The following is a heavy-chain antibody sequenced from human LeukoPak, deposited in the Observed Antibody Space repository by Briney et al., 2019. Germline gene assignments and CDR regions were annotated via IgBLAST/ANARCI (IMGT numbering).Heavy chain of an antibody. CDR1: GGSFSGHY. D-gene: IGHD4-11*01. CDR2: INHGGST. CDR3: ARQGATVTTLFRAFDI. V-gene: IGHV4-34*01. J-gene: IGHJ3*02. Sequence: PSETLSLTCAVYGGSFSGHYWSWIRQPPGKGLEWIGEINHGGSTNYNPSLKSRVTISIDTSKNQFSLKLSSVTAADTAVYYCARQGATVTTLFRAFDIWGQGTMVTVSS.